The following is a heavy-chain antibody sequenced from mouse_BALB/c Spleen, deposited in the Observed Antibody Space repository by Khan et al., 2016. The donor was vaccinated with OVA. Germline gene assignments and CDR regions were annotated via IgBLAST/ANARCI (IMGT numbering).Heavy chain of an antibody. D-gene: IGHD1-1*02. CDR2: INYSGSA. CDR1: DYSITSDYA. V-gene: IGHV3-2*02. CDR3: ARGGSRYNYAMDY. J-gene: IGHJ4*01. Sequence: EVKLLESGPGLVKPSQSLSLTCTVTDYSITSDYAWNWIRQFPENKLEWMGYINYSGSANYNPALKSRISITRDTSKNQFFLQLNSVTTADSATYYCARGGSRYNYAMDYWGQGTSVTVSS.